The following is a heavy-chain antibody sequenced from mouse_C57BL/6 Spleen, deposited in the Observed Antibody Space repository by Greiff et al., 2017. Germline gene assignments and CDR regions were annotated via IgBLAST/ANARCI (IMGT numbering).Heavy chain of an antibody. D-gene: IGHD2-4*01. V-gene: IGHV1-82*01. CDR2: IYPGDGDT. CDR1: GYAFSSSW. CDR3: EVRGDDFDY. Sequence: QVQLQQSGPELVKPGASVKISCKASGYAFSSSWMNWVKQRPGKGLEWIGRIYPGDGDTNDNGKFKGKATLTADKSSSTAYMQLSSLTSEDSAVYFCEVRGDDFDYWGQGTTLTVSS. J-gene: IGHJ2*01.